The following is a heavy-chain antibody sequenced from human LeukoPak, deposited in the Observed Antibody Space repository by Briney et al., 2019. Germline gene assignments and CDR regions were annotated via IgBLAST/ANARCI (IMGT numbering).Heavy chain of an antibody. CDR3: ARDAAECGGDCSGTGHAFDI. D-gene: IGHD2-21*02. V-gene: IGHV1-69*05. CDR1: GGTFSSYG. Sequence: SVKVSCKAFGGTFSSYGISWVRQAPGQGLEWMGRIIPIFGTANYAQKFQGRVTITTDADTTTAYMDLSSLRPEDTAVYYCARDAAECGGDCSGTGHAFDIWGQGTKVTVSS. J-gene: IGHJ3*02. CDR2: IIPIFGTA.